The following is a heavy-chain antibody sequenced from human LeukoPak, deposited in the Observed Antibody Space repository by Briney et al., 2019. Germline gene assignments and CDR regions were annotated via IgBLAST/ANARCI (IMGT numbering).Heavy chain of an antibody. Sequence: ASVRVSCKASGGTFSSYAINWVRQAPGQGLEWMGGIIPIFGTANYAQKFQGRVTVTADESTSTAYMELSSLRSEDTAVYYCARDCGIVGATRPDAFDIWGQGTMVTASS. CDR3: ARDCGIVGATRPDAFDI. D-gene: IGHD1-26*01. V-gene: IGHV1-69*13. CDR1: GGTFSSYA. CDR2: IIPIFGTA. J-gene: IGHJ3*02.